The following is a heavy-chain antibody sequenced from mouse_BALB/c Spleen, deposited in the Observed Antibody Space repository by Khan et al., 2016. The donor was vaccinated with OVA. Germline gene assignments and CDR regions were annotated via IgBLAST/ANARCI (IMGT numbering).Heavy chain of an antibody. CDR1: GFTFSDYY. Sequence: EVELVESGGGLVKPGGSLKLSCAASGFTFSDYYMYWVRQTPAKRLVWVATISDGGSYTYYHDSVKGRFTISRDNAKNNLYLQMSSLKSEDTAMYYCARAGYGGFAYWGQGTLVTVSA. J-gene: IGHJ3*01. D-gene: IGHD1-1*02. V-gene: IGHV5-4*02. CDR2: ISDGGSYT. CDR3: ARAGYGGFAY.